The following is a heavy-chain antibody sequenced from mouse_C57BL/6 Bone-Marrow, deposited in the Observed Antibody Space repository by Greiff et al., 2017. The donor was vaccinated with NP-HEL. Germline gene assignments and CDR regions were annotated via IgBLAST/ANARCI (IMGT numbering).Heavy chain of an antibody. J-gene: IGHJ3*01. V-gene: IGHV6-6*01. CDR2: IRNKANNHAT. CDR1: GFTFSDAW. CDR3: TRGYDYDEGFAY. D-gene: IGHD2-4*01. Sequence: EVKLMESGGGLVQPGGSMKLSCAASGFTFSDAWMDWVRQSPEKGLEWVAEIRNKANNHATYYAESVKGRFTISRDDSKSSVYLQMNSLRAEDTGIYYCTRGYDYDEGFAYWGQGTLVTVSA.